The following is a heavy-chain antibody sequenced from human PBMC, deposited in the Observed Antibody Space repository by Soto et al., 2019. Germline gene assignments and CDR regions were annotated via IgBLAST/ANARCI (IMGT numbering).Heavy chain of an antibody. D-gene: IGHD3-16*01. Sequence: QVQLVKSGDEVKKPGASVKVACKASGYIFVNYGIAWVRQAPGQGREWMGWISPYTGNTHSATKVQGRLTMTTDTSTSTAYMDLGSLTSDDTAVYYCVMVDNYVTPTPQDVWGQGTTVTVSS. V-gene: IGHV1-18*01. J-gene: IGHJ6*02. CDR2: ISPYTGNT. CDR1: GYIFVNYG. CDR3: VMVDNYVTPTPQDV.